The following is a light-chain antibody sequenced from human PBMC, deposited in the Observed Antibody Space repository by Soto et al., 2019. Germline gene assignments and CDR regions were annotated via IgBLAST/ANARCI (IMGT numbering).Light chain of an antibody. V-gene: IGKV2-28*01. CDR3: MQALQTPYT. CDR2: LGS. Sequence: DLVMTQSPLSLPVTPGEPASISCRSTLSLLHSNGFNYLDWYLQKPGQSPQLVIYLGSNRASGVPDRFSGSGSGTDSTLKISRVEADDVGLYYCMQALQTPYTFGQGTKLEIK. J-gene: IGKJ2*01. CDR1: LSLLHSNGFNY.